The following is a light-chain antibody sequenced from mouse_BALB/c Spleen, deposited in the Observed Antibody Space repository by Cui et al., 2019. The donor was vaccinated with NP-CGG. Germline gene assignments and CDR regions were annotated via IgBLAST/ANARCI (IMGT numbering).Light chain of an antibody. CDR3: ALWYSNNWV. CDR2: GTN. Sequence: AVLPQDSALTTSPGETVTLTCRSSTGAVTTSNYANWVQEKPDHLFTGLIGGTNNRAPGVPARFSGSLIGDKAALTITGTQTEDAAIYFCALWYSNNWVFGGGTKLTVL. J-gene: IGLJ1*01. CDR1: TGAVTTSNY. V-gene: IGLV1*01.